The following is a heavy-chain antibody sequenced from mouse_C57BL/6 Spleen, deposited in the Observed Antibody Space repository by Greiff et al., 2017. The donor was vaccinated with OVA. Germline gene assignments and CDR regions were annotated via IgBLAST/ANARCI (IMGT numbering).Heavy chain of an antibody. CDR1: GYTFTSYW. CDR2: IHPNSGST. Sequence: VQLQQSGAELVKPGASVKLSCKASGYTFTSYWMHWVKQRPGQGLEWIGMIHPNSGSTNYNEKFKSKATLTVDKSSSTAYMQLSSLTSEDSAVYYCARSNPNWYFDVWGTGTTVTVSS. CDR3: ARSNPNWYFDV. J-gene: IGHJ1*03. V-gene: IGHV1-64*01.